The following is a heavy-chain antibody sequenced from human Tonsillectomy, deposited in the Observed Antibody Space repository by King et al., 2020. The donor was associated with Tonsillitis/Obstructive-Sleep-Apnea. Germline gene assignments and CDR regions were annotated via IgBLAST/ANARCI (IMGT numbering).Heavy chain of an antibody. V-gene: IGHV4-59*01. J-gene: IGHJ2*01. CDR1: GGSISSYY. D-gene: IGHD3-22*01. CDR3: ARVSYYDSSGYYPQYWYFDL. Sequence: VQLQESGPGLVKPSETLSLTCTVSGGSISSYYLSWIRQPPGKGLEWIGYIYYSGSTNYNPSLKSRVTISVDTSKNQSSLKLSSVTAADTAVYYCARVSYYDSSGYYPQYWYFDLWGRGTLVTVSS. CDR2: IYYSGST.